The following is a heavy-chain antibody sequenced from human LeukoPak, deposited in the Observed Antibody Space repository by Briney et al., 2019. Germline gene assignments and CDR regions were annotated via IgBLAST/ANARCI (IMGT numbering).Heavy chain of an antibody. V-gene: IGHV3-48*03. J-gene: IGHJ6*03. D-gene: IGHD1-26*01. CDR3: AREVMSYSGTYFPYYFMDV. Sequence: GGSLRLSCAASGFTFSSYEMNWVRQAPGKGLEWVSYISSSGSSIYSADSVNARFTISRDNAKNSLYLQMNSLRAEDTAIYYCAREVMSYSGTYFPYYFMDVWGKGTTVTISS. CDR2: ISSSGSSI. CDR1: GFTFSSYE.